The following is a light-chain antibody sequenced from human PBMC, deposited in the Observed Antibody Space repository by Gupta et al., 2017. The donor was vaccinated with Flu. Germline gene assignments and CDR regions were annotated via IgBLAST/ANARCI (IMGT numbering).Light chain of an antibody. J-gene: IGKJ1*01. CDR1: QSLLHSNGYNY. CDR2: LGS. CDR3: LQASDPCT. Sequence: DLVLAQSPLSLPVTPGEPASISCRSSQSLLHSNGYNYLDWYLQKPGQSPQLLTYLGSNRASGVPDRCSGSGSGTYFILNISRLEAEEVGFYYCLQASDPCTFGQGTKVEIK. V-gene: IGKV2-28*01.